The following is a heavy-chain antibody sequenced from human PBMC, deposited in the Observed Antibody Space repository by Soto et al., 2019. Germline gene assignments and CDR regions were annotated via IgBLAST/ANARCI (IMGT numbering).Heavy chain of an antibody. Sequence: XXTXYWXXXXQTAGKGLEWIGRIYSSGSTKYNPALQSRVTMSLDTSNNQFSLRLTSVTAADTAVYYCARGQRFSDXFDPWGQGXLVTVSS. CDR1: XXTXY. J-gene: IGHJ5*02. V-gene: IGHV4-4*07. CDR3: ARGQRFSDXFDP. D-gene: IGHD3-3*01. CDR2: IYSSGST.